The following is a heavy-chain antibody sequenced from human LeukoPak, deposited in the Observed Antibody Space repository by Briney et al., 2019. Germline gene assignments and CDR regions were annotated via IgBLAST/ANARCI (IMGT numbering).Heavy chain of an antibody. D-gene: IGHD2-21*01. CDR3: AKIPLHVGIDWYFDL. CDR1: GFTFSDYY. V-gene: IGHV3-11*04. J-gene: IGHJ2*01. CDR2: ISSSGSTI. Sequence: TGGSLRLSCAASGFTFSDYYMSWIRQAPGKGLEWVSYISSSGSTIYYADSVKGRFTISRDNAKNSLYLQMNSLRAEDTAVYYCAKIPLHVGIDWYFDLWGRGTLVTVSS.